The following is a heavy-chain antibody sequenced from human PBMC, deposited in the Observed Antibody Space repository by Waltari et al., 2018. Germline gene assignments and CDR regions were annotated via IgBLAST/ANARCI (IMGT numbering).Heavy chain of an antibody. CDR2: IWSDGSNT. D-gene: IGHD3-10*01. Sequence: QVQLVESGGGVVQAGKSLSLSCAGPGFTVSGHGMHWVRQVPGKGLEWVAIIWSDGSNTYFLESVKGRFTISRDNSKNTLYLQMDSLRAEDTGVYYCARDLMLRSFYYYGLDVWGQGTTVTVSS. V-gene: IGHV3-33*08. CDR3: ARDLMLRSFYYYGLDV. CDR1: GFTVSGHG. J-gene: IGHJ6*02.